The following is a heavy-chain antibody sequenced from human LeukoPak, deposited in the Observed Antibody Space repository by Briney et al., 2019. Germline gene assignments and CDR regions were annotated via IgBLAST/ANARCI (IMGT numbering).Heavy chain of an antibody. CDR3: ARVFGNWYYFDY. D-gene: IGHD1-1*01. CDR1: GGSISSGSYY. CDR2: IYTSGST. Sequence: PSQTLSLTCTVSGGSISSGSYYWSWIRQPAGKGLEWIGRIYTSGSTNYNPSLKSRVTISVDTSKNQFSLKLSSVTAADTAVYYCARVFGNWYYFDYWGQGTLVTVSS. J-gene: IGHJ4*02. V-gene: IGHV4-61*02.